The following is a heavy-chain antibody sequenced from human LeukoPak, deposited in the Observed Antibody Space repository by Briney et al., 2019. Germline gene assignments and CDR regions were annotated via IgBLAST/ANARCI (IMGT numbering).Heavy chain of an antibody. D-gene: IGHD6-13*01. CDR1: GGSISNYY. V-gene: IGHV4-4*07. CDR3: ARACSSNGYYFDY. J-gene: IGHJ4*02. Sequence: SETLSLTCTVSGGSISNYYWTWIRQPAGKGLEWIGRIYTSGSTNYNPSLKSRITMSVDTSKNQFSLKLSSVTAADTAVYYCARACSSNGYYFDYWGQGTLVTVSS. CDR2: IYTSGST.